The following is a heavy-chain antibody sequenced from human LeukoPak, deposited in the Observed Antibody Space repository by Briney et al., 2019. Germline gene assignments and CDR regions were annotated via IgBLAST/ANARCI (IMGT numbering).Heavy chain of an antibody. V-gene: IGHV3-23*01. CDR3: VKHGYSSGWPQVPSQH. D-gene: IGHD3-22*01. CDR1: GFTFANYA. Sequence: QSGGSLRLSCAASGFTFANYAMIWVRQAPGKGLEWVSVISGNGGSTSYADSVKGRFTISRDDSKDTLYLQMNGLRAGDTATYYCVKHGYSSGWPQVPSQHWGQGTLVTVSS. CDR2: ISGNGGST. J-gene: IGHJ1*01.